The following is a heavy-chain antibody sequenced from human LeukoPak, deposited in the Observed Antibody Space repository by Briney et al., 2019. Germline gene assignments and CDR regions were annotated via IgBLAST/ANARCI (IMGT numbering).Heavy chain of an antibody. V-gene: IGHV3-48*04. CDR3: AKVGCSSTSCYPI. J-gene: IGHJ4*02. Sequence: PGGSLRLSCAASGFTFSNYGMNWVRQAPGKGLEWVSYISSSSSTIYYADSVKGRFTISRDNAKNSLYPQMNSLRAEDTAVYYCAKVGCSSTSCYPIWGQGTLVTVSS. CDR2: ISSSSSTI. CDR1: GFTFSNYG. D-gene: IGHD2-2*01.